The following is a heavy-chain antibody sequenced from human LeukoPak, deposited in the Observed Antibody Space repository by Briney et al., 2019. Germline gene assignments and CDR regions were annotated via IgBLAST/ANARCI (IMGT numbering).Heavy chain of an antibody. J-gene: IGHJ4*02. D-gene: IGHD3-16*01. Sequence: SETLSLTCAVYGGSFSGYYWSWIRQPPGKGLEWIGEINHSGSTNYNPSLKSRVTISVDTSKNQFSLKLSSVTAADTAVYYCARVRGLVDYWGQGTLVTVS. CDR3: ARVRGLVDY. CDR1: GGSFSGYY. V-gene: IGHV4-34*01. CDR2: INHSGST.